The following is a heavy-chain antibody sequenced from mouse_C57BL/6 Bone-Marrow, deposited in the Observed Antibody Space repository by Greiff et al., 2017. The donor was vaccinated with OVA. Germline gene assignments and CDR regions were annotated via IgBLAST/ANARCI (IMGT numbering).Heavy chain of an antibody. CDR3: AREEVHFDY. J-gene: IGHJ2*01. CDR1: GYAFSSSW. V-gene: IGHV1-82*01. CDR2: IYPGDGDT. Sequence: QVQLKESGPELVKPGASVKISCKASGYAFSSSWMNWVKQRPGKGLEWIGRIYPGDGDTNYNGKFKGKATLTADKSSSTAYMQLSSLTSEDSAVYFCAREEVHFDYWGQGTTLTVSS.